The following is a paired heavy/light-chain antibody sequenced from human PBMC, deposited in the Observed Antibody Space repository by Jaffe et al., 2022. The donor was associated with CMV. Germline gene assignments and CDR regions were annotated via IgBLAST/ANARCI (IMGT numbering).Heavy chain of an antibody. Sequence: QVQLVESGGGLVKPGGSLRLSCAASGFTFSDHYMSWVRQAPGKGLEWLSYISYSGSIISYADSVKGRFSISRDNAKNSLYLQMNNLRAEDTAIYYCAADRREGEWLGLWHWGQGTLVSVSS. J-gene: IGHJ1*01. CDR2: ISYSGSII. D-gene: IGHD5-12*01. CDR1: GFTFSDHY. CDR3: AADRREGEWLGLWH. V-gene: IGHV3-11*01.
Light chain of an antibody. CDR2: LNS. CDR3: MQSLQTPRT. J-gene: IGKJ1*01. V-gene: IGKV2-28*01. Sequence: EIVLTQSPLFLPVTPGEPATISCTSSQSLLYSNGHNYLDWYLQKPGKPPQVLIYLNSNRASGVPDRFRGSGSGTDFTLKISRVEAEDVGVYYCMQSLQTPRTFGQGTRVEF. CDR1: QSLLYSNGHNY.